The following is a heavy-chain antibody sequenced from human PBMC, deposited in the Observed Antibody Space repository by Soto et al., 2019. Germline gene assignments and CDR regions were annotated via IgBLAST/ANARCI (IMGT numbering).Heavy chain of an antibody. CDR1: GFTFSRYD. CDR3: ATLAGPRGV. Sequence: PGGSLRLSCAASGFTFSRYDMHWVRQTTGKGLEWVSGIGIGGDTSYADSVKGRFIISRENAKNSVFPQMNSPRAGDTAVYYCATLAGPRGVWGQGTTVTVSS. J-gene: IGHJ6*02. V-gene: IGHV3-13*01. D-gene: IGHD3-10*01. CDR2: IGIGGDT.